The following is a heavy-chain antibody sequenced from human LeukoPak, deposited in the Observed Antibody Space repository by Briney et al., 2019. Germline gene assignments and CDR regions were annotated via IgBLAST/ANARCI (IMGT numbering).Heavy chain of an antibody. D-gene: IGHD3-16*01. CDR1: GLAFGDYY. J-gene: IGHJ4*02. V-gene: IGHV3-11*01. CDR2: ISSSSSTI. CDR3: ASGRWGSY. Sequence: AGGSLRLSCAVSGLAFGDYYMTWIRQAPGKGLEWLSHISSSSSTIYYADSVKGRFTISRDNAKNSLYLQMDSLRAEDTAVYYCASGRWGSYWGQGTRVTVSS.